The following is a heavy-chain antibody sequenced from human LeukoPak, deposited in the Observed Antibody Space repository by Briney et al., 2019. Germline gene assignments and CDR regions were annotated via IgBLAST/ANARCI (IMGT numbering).Heavy chain of an antibody. CDR3: ARDNIAAASSQNWFDP. D-gene: IGHD6-13*01. J-gene: IGHJ5*02. CDR1: GYTFTGYY. V-gene: IGHV1-2*02. CDR2: INPNSGGT. Sequence: GASVKVSCKAFGYTFTGYYMHWVRQAPGQGLEWMGWINPNSGGTNYAQKFQGRVTMTRDTSISTAYMELSRLRSDDTAVYYCARDNIAAASSQNWFDPWGQGTLVTVSS.